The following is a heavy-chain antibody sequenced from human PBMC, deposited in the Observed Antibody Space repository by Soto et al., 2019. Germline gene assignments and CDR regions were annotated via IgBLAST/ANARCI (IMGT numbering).Heavy chain of an antibody. CDR2: IFYGGST. Sequence: QVQLQESGPGLVKPSETLSLTCTVSGGSIITYYWSWIRQPPGKGLEWIGDIFYGGSTNYNPSLKRRVTMSVDTSKNQFSLEVRSVTAADTAVYYCARHYKSTTTYYYYYMDVWGKGTTVTVSS. V-gene: IGHV4-59*08. CDR1: GGSIITYY. J-gene: IGHJ6*03. D-gene: IGHD2-2*01. CDR3: ARHYKSTTTYYYYYMDV.